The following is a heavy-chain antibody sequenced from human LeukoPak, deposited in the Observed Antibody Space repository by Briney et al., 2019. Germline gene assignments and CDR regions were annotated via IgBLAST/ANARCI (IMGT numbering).Heavy chain of an antibody. D-gene: IGHD2-2*01. CDR3: AKDPGVVPAHYFDY. CDR2: TGSTGVST. V-gene: IGHV3-23*01. Sequence: GGSLRLSCAASGFTFSSYAMNWVRQAPGKGLEWVSATGSTGVSTFYADSMKGRFTVSRDNSKNTLSLQMNSLRAEDTAVYYCAKDPGVVPAHYFDYWGQGILVTVSS. J-gene: IGHJ4*02. CDR1: GFTFSSYA.